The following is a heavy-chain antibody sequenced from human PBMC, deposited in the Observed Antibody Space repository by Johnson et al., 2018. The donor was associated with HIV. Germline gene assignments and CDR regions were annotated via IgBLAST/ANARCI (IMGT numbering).Heavy chain of an antibody. CDR2: IYSGCRT. J-gene: IGHJ3*02. Sequence: AAGGVTVSRNYMSWVRQAPGPGLEWVSVIYSGCRTYYPHSVQGRFTISRDNSKNTLYLQMNSLRAEDTAVYYCAREREGAFDIWGQGTMVTVSS. CDR3: AREREGAFDI. V-gene: IGHV3-66*02. CDR1: GVTVSRNY.